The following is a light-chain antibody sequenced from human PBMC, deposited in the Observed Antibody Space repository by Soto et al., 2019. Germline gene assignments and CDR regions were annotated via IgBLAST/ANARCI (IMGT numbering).Light chain of an antibody. CDR1: SSNIGAGYD. CDR2: GNN. Sequence: QSVLTQPPSVSGAPGQRVTISCTGSSSNIGAGYDVHWYQQLPGTAPKLLIYGNNNRPSGVPDRSSGSKSGTSASLAITGLQAEDEADYYCQSYDSSLISYVFGTGTKLTVL. V-gene: IGLV1-40*01. CDR3: QSYDSSLISYV. J-gene: IGLJ1*01.